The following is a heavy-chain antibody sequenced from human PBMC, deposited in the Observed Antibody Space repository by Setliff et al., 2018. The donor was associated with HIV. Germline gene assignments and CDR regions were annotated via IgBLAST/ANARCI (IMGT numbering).Heavy chain of an antibody. CDR2: IIPMFGRV. D-gene: IGHD3-3*01. CDR3: ARGSSALIMREFYDFWSATRDAWDY. CDR1: GGTFSSYA. Sequence: SVKVSCKPSGGTFSSYAISWVRQAPGQGLEWMGGIIPMFGRVNYAQKLQGRVTITADESTNTAYMELSSLRSEDTAVYYCARGSSALIMREFYDFWSATRDAWDYWGQGTLVTVSS. V-gene: IGHV1-69*13. J-gene: IGHJ4*02.